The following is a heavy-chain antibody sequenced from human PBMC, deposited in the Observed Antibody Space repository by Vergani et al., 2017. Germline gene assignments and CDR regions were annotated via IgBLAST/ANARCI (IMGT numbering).Heavy chain of an antibody. Sequence: QVQLVESGGGLVKPGGSLRLSCAASGFTFSDYYMSWIRQAPGKGLEGVSYISSSSSYTNYAASVKGRFTISRDNAKNSLYLQRNSLRAEDTAVYYCARGSKSGGVGALEYWGQGTLVTVSS. CDR3: ARGSKSGGVGALEY. J-gene: IGHJ4*02. V-gene: IGHV3-11*06. CDR1: GFTFSDYY. CDR2: ISSSSSYT. D-gene: IGHD1-26*01.